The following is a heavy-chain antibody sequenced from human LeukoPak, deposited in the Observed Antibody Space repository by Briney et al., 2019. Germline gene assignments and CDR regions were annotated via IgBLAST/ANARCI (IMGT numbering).Heavy chain of an antibody. Sequence: QPGGSLRLSCAASGFTFSTYSMNWVRQAPGKGLEWVSYISSSGSTIYYADSVKGRFTISRDNAKNSLYLQMNSLRAEDTAVYYCARGDSGSCYFDYWGQGTLVTVSS. CDR2: ISSSGSTI. D-gene: IGHD1-26*01. J-gene: IGHJ4*02. CDR1: GFTFSTYS. V-gene: IGHV3-48*04. CDR3: ARGDSGSCYFDY.